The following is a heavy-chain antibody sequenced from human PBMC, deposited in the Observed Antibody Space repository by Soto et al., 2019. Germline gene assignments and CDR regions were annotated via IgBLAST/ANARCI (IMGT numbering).Heavy chain of an antibody. CDR3: ARAPPYGDYVDY. CDR2: MNPNSGNT. V-gene: IGHV1-8*01. CDR1: GDTFTMYE. J-gene: IGHJ4*02. D-gene: IGHD4-17*01. Sequence: AAVKVSXKASGDTFTMYEINGVVQATGQGLEWMGWMNPNSGNTGYAQKFQGRVTMTRNTSISTGYMELSSLRSEDTAVYYCARAPPYGDYVDYWGQGTLVTVSS.